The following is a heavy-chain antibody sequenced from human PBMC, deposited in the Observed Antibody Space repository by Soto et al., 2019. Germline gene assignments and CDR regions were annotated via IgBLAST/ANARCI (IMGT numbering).Heavy chain of an antibody. CDR3: ARGPGTTLFDY. CDR2: IYYSGST. J-gene: IGHJ4*02. Sequence: PSETLSLTCTVSGGSISSYYWSWIRQPPGKGLEWIGYIYYSGSTNYNPSLKSRVTISVDTSKNQFSLKLSSATAADTAVYYCARGPGTTLFDYWGQGTLVTVSS. V-gene: IGHV4-59*01. D-gene: IGHD1-1*01. CDR1: GGSISSYY.